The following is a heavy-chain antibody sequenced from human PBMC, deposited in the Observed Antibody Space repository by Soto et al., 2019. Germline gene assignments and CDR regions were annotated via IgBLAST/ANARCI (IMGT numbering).Heavy chain of an antibody. CDR1: GGSISSGGYY. CDR3: AREKRLDTAMVGPFDY. Sequence: QVQLQESGPGLVKPSQTLSLTCTVSGGSISSGGYYWSWIRQHPGKGLEWIGYIYYSGSTYYNPSLKSRVTISVDTSKNQFSLKLSSVTAADTAVYYCAREKRLDTAMVGPFDYWGQGTLVTVSS. D-gene: IGHD5-18*01. V-gene: IGHV4-31*03. J-gene: IGHJ4*02. CDR2: IYYSGST.